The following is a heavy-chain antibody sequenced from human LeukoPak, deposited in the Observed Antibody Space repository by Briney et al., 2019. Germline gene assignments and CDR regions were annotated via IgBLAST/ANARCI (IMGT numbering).Heavy chain of an antibody. CDR2: IDTDGSNT. CDR3: ATTQPDYGDYGLNDAFDI. V-gene: IGHV3-74*01. Sequence: GGSLRLSCAASGFTFSSYWIHWVRQAPGKGLVWVSRIDTDGSNTNYADSVKGRFTISRDNAQNTVYLQMNSLRSEDTAVYYCATTQPDYGDYGLNDAFDIWGQGTMVTVSS. D-gene: IGHD4-17*01. J-gene: IGHJ3*02. CDR1: GFTFSSYW.